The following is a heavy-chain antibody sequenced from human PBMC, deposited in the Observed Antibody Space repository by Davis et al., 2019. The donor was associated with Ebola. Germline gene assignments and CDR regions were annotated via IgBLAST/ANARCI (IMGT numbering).Heavy chain of an antibody. V-gene: IGHV5-51*01. D-gene: IGHD3-10*01. J-gene: IGHJ4*02. CDR1: GYSFISYW. CDR2: IYPGDSDT. CDR3: ATPGRYYYGSGSWNFDY. Sequence: GGSLRLSCKGFGYSFISYWIGWVRQMPGKGLEWMGIIYPGDSDTRYSPSFQGQVTISADKSISTAYLQWSSLKASDTAMYYCATPGRYYYGSGSWNFDYWGQGTLVTVSS.